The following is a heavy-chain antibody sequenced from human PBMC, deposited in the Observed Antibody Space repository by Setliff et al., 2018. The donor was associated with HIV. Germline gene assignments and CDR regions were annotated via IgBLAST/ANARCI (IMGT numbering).Heavy chain of an antibody. CDR1: GGSFSGYY. V-gene: IGHV4-34*01. CDR2: INHSGST. Sequence: SETLSLTCAVYGGSFSGYYWSWIRQPPGKGLEWIGEINHSGSTNYNPSLKSRVTISVDTSKNQFSLKLSSVTAADTAMYYCARDSGYSFGFNYFDYWGQGTLVTVSS. D-gene: IGHD5-18*01. CDR3: ARDSGYSFGFNYFDY. J-gene: IGHJ4*02.